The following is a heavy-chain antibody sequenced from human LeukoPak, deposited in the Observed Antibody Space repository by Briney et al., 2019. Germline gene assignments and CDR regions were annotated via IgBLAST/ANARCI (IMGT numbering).Heavy chain of an antibody. J-gene: IGHJ4*02. CDR2: ISYDGSNK. CDR3: AKDPTLYYDFWSGFDY. Sequence: PGGSLRLSCAASGFTFSSYAMHWVRQAPGKGLEWVAVISYDGSNKYYADSVKGRFTISRDNSKNTLYLQMNSLRAEDAAVYYCAKDPTLYYDFWSGFDYWGQGTLVTVSS. CDR1: GFTFSSYA. D-gene: IGHD3-3*01. V-gene: IGHV3-30-3*01.